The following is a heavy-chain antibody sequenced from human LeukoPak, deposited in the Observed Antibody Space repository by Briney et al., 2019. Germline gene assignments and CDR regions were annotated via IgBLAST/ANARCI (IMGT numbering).Heavy chain of an antibody. Sequence: GGSLRLSCAASGFTFRNAWMSWVRQAPGKGLEWVGRIKSNTNGGTIDYAAPVKGRFTISRDDSENTLYLQMNSLQSEDTAVYYCTTDGGRYCGGDCSFDYWGQGSLVTVSS. CDR1: GFTFRNAW. J-gene: IGHJ4*02. V-gene: IGHV3-15*01. CDR2: IKSNTNGGTI. D-gene: IGHD2-21*02. CDR3: TTDGGRYCGGDCSFDY.